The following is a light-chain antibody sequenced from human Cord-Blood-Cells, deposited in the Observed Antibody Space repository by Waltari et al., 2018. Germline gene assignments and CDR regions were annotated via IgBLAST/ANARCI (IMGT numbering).Light chain of an antibody. J-gene: IGLJ2*01. CDR1: SSDVGGYNY. CDR2: DVS. Sequence: QSALTQPASVSGSPGQSITISCPGTSSDVGGYNYVSWYQQHPGKAPKLMIYDVSNRPSGASNRFSGSKSGNTASLTISGLQAEDEADYYCSTYTSSSTLGVFGGGTKLTVL. V-gene: IGLV2-14*01. CDR3: STYTSSSTLGV.